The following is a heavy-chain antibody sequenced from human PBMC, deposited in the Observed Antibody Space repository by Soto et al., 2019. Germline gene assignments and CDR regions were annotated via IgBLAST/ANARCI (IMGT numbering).Heavy chain of an antibody. CDR3: TRLEILNDYHFDY. D-gene: IGHD4-17*01. J-gene: IGHJ4*02. V-gene: IGHV3-73*01. Sequence: PGGSLRLSCAASGFTFSGSAMHWVRQASGKGLEWVGRIRSKGNNYATTYAASVKGRFTISRDDSKNTAYLQMSSLKTEDTAVYYCTRLEILNDYHFDYWGQGTQVTVSS. CDR1: GFTFSGSA. CDR2: IRSKGNNYAT.